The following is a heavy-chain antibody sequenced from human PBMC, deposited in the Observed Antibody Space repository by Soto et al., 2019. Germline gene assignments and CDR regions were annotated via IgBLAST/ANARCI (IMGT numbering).Heavy chain of an antibody. D-gene: IGHD6-6*01. CDR3: ARGGRQLGDY. J-gene: IGHJ4*02. CDR1: GGCLSRYY. V-gene: IGHV4-34*01. CDR2: INHSGST. Sequence: ETLSRTCAVCGGCLSRYYWSWIRQPQEKGLEVFGEINHSGSTNYTTSLKSRVTISVDTSKHQFYLKLSSVTAADTAVYYCARGGRQLGDYWGQGTLVSVSS.